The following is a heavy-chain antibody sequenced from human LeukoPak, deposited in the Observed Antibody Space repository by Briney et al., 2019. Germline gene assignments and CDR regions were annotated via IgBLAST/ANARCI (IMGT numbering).Heavy chain of an antibody. CDR2: IYYSGST. V-gene: IGHV4-39*07. J-gene: IGHJ4*02. CDR3: ARGWLVDY. Sequence: PSETLSLTCTVSGGSISSSSYYWGWIRQPPGKGLEWIGSIYYSGSTYYNPSLKSRVTISVDTSKNQFSLKLSSVTAADTAVYYCARGWLVDYWGQGTLVTVSS. D-gene: IGHD5-12*01. CDR1: GGSISSSSYY.